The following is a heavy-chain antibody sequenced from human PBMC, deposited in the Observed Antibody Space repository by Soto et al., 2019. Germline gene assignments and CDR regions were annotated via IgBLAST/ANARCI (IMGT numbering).Heavy chain of an antibody. CDR2: IYYNGST. CDR1: GDSISSSSSY. J-gene: IGHJ6*02. CDR3: GRHGGSSGWYPRIYDYGMDV. D-gene: IGHD6-19*01. Sequence: QLLLQESGPGLVKPSETLSLTCTVSGDSISSSSSYWGWIRQPPGKGLEWIGSIYYNGSTYYNPSLKSRGTIAVDTSKNQLSRKLSSVTAADRAMYYWGRHGGSSGWYPRIYDYGMDVWGQGTTVTVSS. V-gene: IGHV4-39*01.